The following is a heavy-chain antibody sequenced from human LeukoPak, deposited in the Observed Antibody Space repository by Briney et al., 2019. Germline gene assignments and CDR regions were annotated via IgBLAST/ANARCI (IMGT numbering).Heavy chain of an antibody. CDR3: ASHRIPTRPRLDY. V-gene: IGHV4-39*07. J-gene: IGHJ4*02. D-gene: IGHD6-6*01. CDR1: SGSIRSSNYY. Sequence: PSETLSLTCTVSSGSIRSSNYYWGWIRQPPGRELEWIGSVLYSGNTYHNPSLKSRVTISVDSSKNQFSLRLTSVTSADTAVYYCASHRIPTRPRLDYWGQGTLVTVSS. CDR2: VLYSGNT.